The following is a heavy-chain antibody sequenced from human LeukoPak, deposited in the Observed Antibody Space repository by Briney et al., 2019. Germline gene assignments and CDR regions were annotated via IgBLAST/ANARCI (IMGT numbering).Heavy chain of an antibody. V-gene: IGHV1-69*05. Sequence: SVKVSCKASGGTFSSYAISWVRQAPGQGLEWMGRTIPIFGTANYAQKFQGRVTITTDESTSTAYMELSSLRSEDTAVYYCARDYYYDSSDYFDYWGQGTLVTVSS. D-gene: IGHD3-22*01. CDR3: ARDYYYDSSDYFDY. J-gene: IGHJ4*02. CDR2: TIPIFGTA. CDR1: GGTFSSYA.